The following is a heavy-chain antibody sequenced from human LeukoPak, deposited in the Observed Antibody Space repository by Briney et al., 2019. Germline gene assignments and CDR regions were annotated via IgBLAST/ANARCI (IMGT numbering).Heavy chain of an antibody. D-gene: IGHD5-12*01. J-gene: IGHJ5*02. CDR2: ISAYNGNT. CDR3: ARDLRGDYDFRIPDPNWFDP. V-gene: IGHV1-18*01. Sequence: ASVKVSCKASGYTFTSYGISWVRQAPGQGLEWMGWISAYNGNTNYAQELQGRVTMTTDTSTSTAYMELRSLRSDDTAVYYCARDLRGDYDFRIPDPNWFDPWGQGTLVTVSS. CDR1: GYTFTSYG.